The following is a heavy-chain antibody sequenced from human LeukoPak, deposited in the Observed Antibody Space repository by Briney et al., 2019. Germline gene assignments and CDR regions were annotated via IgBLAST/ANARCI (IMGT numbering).Heavy chain of an antibody. CDR1: GFTFSSYS. J-gene: IGHJ6*02. V-gene: IGHV3-21*01. D-gene: IGHD2-2*02. CDR3: ARDHYCSSTSCYSYYYYGMDV. Sequence: PGGSLRLSCAASGFTFSSYSMNWVRQAPGKGLERVSSISSSSSYIYYADSVKGRFTISRDNAKNSLYLQMNSLRAEDTAVYYCARDHYCSSTSCYSYYYYGMDVWGQGTTVTVSS. CDR2: ISSSSSYI.